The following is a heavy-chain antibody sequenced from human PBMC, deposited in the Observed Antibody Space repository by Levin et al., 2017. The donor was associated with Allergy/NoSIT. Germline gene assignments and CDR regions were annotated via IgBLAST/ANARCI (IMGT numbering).Heavy chain of an antibody. CDR1: GFTFSTYW. Sequence: LSLTCAASGFTFSTYWMHWVRQVPGKGLEWVSRMNSDGSNRGYATSVKGRFTISRDNAKNTLYLQMNSLRAEDTAMYYCASSNYGANFDDYWGQGTLVTVSS. D-gene: IGHD4-23*01. V-gene: IGHV3-74*01. J-gene: IGHJ4*02. CDR3: ASSNYGANFDDY. CDR2: MNSDGSNR.